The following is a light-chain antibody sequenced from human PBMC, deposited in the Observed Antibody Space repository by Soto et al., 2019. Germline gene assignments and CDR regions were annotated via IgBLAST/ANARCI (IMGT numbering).Light chain of an antibody. CDR3: QQYNNWPQIT. J-gene: IGKJ5*01. V-gene: IGKV3-15*01. Sequence: IVITQPTATRSGSPGERTTLSGRASQSVSSNLAWYQQKPGQAPRLLIYGASTRATGIPARFSGSGSGTEFTLTISSLQSEDFAVYYCQQYNNWPQITFGQGTRLEI. CDR2: GAS. CDR1: QSVSSN.